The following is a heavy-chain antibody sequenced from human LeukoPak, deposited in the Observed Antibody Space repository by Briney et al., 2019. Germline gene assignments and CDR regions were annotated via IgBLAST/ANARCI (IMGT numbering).Heavy chain of an antibody. D-gene: IGHD3-22*01. CDR1: GGSFSGYY. J-gene: IGHJ4*02. V-gene: IGHV4-34*01. CDR3: ARGDYYDSSGYRKGFDY. CDR2: INHSGST. Sequence: SETLSLTCAVYGGSFSGYYWSWIRQPPGKGLEWIGEINHSGSTNYNPSFKSRVTISVDTSKNQFSLKLSSVTAADTAVYYCARGDYYDSSGYRKGFDYWGQGTLVTVSS.